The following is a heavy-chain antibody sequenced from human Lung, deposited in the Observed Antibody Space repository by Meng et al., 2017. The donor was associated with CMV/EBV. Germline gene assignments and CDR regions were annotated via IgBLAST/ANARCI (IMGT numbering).Heavy chain of an antibody. CDR1: GYTFTAHS. D-gene: IGHD2-15*01. Sequence: ASVKVSCKASGYTFTAHSFHWVRQAPGQGLEWMGGIHPHMGKANYAQQLQGRVTMTRDKSSNTGYMELTRLTSDDTAVYYCASGKNGWPDYWGQGSLVTVSS. CDR3: ASGKNGWPDY. V-gene: IGHV1-2*02. CDR2: IHPHMGKA. J-gene: IGHJ4*02.